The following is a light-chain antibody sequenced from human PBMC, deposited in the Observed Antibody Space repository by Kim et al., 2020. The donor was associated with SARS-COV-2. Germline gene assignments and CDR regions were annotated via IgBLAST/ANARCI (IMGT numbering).Light chain of an antibody. J-gene: IGKJ4*01. Sequence: PGTRATPSGGASQRVSSTLSWCQQKPRQAPRLLIYGASTRATGIPARFSGSGSVTEFTLTISSLQSEDVAVYYCQQYNNWPFTFGGGTKVEIK. CDR2: GAS. CDR1: QRVSST. V-gene: IGKV3-15*01. CDR3: QQYNNWPFT.